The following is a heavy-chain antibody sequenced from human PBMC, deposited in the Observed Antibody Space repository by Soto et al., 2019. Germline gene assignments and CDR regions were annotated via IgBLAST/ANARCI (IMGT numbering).Heavy chain of an antibody. J-gene: IGHJ4*02. CDR2: ISSSGRTI. CDR3: GSVFAY. Sequence: GGSLRLSCEASGFIFSNYEMNWVRQAPGKGLEWVSYISSSGRTIYYADSVKGRFTISRDDARNSLYLEMNFLRAEDRAVYYCGSVFAYRGQGSLGT. D-gene: IGHD3-3*01. CDR1: GFIFSNYE. V-gene: IGHV3-48*03.